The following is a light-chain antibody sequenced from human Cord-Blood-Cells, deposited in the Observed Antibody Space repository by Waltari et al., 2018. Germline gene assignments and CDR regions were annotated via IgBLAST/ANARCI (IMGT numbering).Light chain of an antibody. V-gene: IGLV3-1*01. CDR2: QDS. CDR3: CSYAGSYTV. J-gene: IGLJ1*01. CDR1: KLGDKY. Sequence: SYELTQPPSVSVSPGQTASITCSGDKLGDKYACWYQQKPGQSPVLVIYQDSKRPSGVPDRFSGSKSGNTASLTISGLQAEDEADYYCCSYAGSYTVFGTGTKVTVL.